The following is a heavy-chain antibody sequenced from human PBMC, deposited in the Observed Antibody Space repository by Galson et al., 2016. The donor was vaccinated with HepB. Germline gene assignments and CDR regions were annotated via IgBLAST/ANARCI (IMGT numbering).Heavy chain of an antibody. J-gene: IGHJ4*02. V-gene: IGHV3-30*18. Sequence: SLRLSCAASGFTFNNYAIHWVRQAPGKGLEWVAVISSDGSNKYYVDSVKGRFTISRDNSKNTLYLQMNRLRAEDTAVYFCAKDAILGCGRDCYTDFWGQGILVTVSS. CDR2: ISSDGSNK. CDR1: GFTFNNYA. D-gene: IGHD2-21*02. CDR3: AKDAILGCGRDCYTDF.